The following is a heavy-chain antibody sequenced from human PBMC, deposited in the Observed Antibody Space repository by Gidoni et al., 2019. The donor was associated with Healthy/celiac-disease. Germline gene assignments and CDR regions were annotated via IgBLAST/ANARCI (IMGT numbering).Heavy chain of an antibody. D-gene: IGHD6-6*01. CDR3: ARDSSIAQGLYGMDV. Sequence: EVQLVESGGGLVQPGGSLRLSCAASGFTFSSYSMNWVRQAPGKGLEWVSYISSSSSTIYYADSVKGRFTISRDNAKNSLYLQMNSLRAEDTAVYYCARDSSIAQGLYGMDVWGQGTTVTVSS. V-gene: IGHV3-48*04. J-gene: IGHJ6*02. CDR1: GFTFSSYS. CDR2: ISSSSSTI.